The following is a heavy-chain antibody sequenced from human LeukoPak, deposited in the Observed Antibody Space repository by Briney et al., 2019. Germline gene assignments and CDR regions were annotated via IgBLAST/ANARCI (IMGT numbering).Heavy chain of an antibody. D-gene: IGHD6-19*01. Sequence: GASVKVSCKASGDNFRIDGISWLRQAPGQGLEWMGWINPNSGGTNSAQKFQGRVTLTRDTSISTAYLELSSLRSDDTAVYYCARDLGSGWIIVDYWGQGTLVTVSS. V-gene: IGHV1-2*02. CDR2: INPNSGGT. CDR3: ARDLGSGWIIVDY. J-gene: IGHJ4*02. CDR1: GDNFRIDG.